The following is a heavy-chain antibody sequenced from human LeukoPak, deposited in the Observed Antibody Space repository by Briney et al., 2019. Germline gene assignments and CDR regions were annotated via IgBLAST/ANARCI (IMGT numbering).Heavy chain of an antibody. CDR3: ARDVRSDTAPLNY. V-gene: IGHV7-4-1*02. CDR1: GYIFTTYS. D-gene: IGHD5-18*01. Sequence: ASVKVSCKASGYIFTTYSINWVRQAPGQGLEWMGWINTNTGNPTYAQGFTGRFVFSLDTSVSTAYLQISSLKAEDTAVYYCARDVRSDTAPLNYWGQGTLVTVSS. J-gene: IGHJ4*02. CDR2: INTNTGNP.